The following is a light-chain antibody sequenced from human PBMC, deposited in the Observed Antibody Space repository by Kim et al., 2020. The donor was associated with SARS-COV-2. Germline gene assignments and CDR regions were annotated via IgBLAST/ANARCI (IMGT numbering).Light chain of an antibody. CDR2: AAS. V-gene: IGKV1-8*01. Sequence: ASTGDRVTITWRASQGMSSYLAWYQQKPGKAPKLLIYAASTLQGGVPSRFSGSGSGTDFTLTFSCLQSEDFATYYCQQYYSYPWTFGQGTKVDIK. CDR1: QGMSSY. CDR3: QQYYSYPWT. J-gene: IGKJ1*01.